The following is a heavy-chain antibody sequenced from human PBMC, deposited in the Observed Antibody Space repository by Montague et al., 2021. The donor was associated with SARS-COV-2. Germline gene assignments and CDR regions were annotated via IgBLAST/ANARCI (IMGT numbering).Heavy chain of an antibody. V-gene: IGHV6-1*01. D-gene: IGHD1-1*01. CDR2: TYYRSKWYN. CDR1: GDSVSSNXAT. Sequence: CAISGDSVSSNXATWNWVRQSPSRGLEWLGRTYYRSKWYNDYAVSVRGRVTINPDTSKNQFSLQLNSVTPEDTAIYYCTSGREGNYNVIDVWGQGTTVTVSS. J-gene: IGHJ6*02. CDR3: TSGREGNYNVIDV.